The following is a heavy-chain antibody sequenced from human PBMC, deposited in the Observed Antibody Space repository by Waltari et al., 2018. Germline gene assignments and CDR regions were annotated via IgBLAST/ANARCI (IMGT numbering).Heavy chain of an antibody. D-gene: IGHD3-10*01. J-gene: IGHJ4*02. V-gene: IGHV3-23*01. CDR1: GFTFSNFA. Sequence: EVQLLDSGGGLVQPGGSLRLSCSASGFTFSNFAMTWVRQAPGKGLEWVSVISDSGSDTYYAESVKGRFTVSRDNSKNTLYLQMNSLRAEDTAVYRCAKDSPFGDDWGQGTLVTVSS. CDR2: ISDSGSDT. CDR3: AKDSPFGDD.